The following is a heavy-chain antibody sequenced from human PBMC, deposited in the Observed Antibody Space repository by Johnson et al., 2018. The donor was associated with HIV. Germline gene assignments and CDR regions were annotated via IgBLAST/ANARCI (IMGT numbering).Heavy chain of an antibody. CDR3: ARAVGVWAYQLGFDI. Sequence: VQLVESGGGLVQPGGSLRLSCAASGFTVSSNYMSWVRQAPGKGLEWVSVIYSGGSTYYADSVEGRFTNTPDNYKNSLYLQMNSLRAGDTAVYYCARAVGVWAYQLGFDIWGQGTIVTVSS. V-gene: IGHV3-66*01. CDR1: GFTVSSNY. D-gene: IGHD2-2*01. J-gene: IGHJ3*02. CDR2: IYSGGST.